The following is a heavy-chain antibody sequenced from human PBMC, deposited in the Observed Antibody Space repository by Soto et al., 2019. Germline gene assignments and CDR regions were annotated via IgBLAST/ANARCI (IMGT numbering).Heavy chain of an antibody. Sequence: QVQLVQSGAEVKKPGASVKVSCKASGYTFTSTWMHWVRQAPGQGLEWMGIINPYGGAATYAEKFQGRVTMTRDTSPATDYMELSSLRSEDTAMYYCARDQSHSSAYWWLDYWGQGTQVTVSS. J-gene: IGHJ4*02. V-gene: IGHV1-46*01. CDR2: INPYGGAA. CDR3: ARDQSHSSAYWWLDY. CDR1: GYTFTSTW. D-gene: IGHD3-22*01.